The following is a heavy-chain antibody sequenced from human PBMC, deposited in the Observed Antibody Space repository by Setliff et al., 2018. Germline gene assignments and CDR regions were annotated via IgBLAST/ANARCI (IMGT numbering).Heavy chain of an antibody. D-gene: IGHD2-15*01. CDR2: VYSNVGT. J-gene: IGHJ5*02. Sequence: KSSETLSLTCTVSGGSINNYYWSWIRQPAGKGLEWIGRVYSNVGTNFNPSLKSRVTMSVDASKNQISLKLMSVTAADTAVYYCGRGFSRIEGWGNWFDPWGQGILVTVSS. CDR3: GRGFSRIEGWGNWFDP. V-gene: IGHV4-4*07. CDR1: GGSINNYY.